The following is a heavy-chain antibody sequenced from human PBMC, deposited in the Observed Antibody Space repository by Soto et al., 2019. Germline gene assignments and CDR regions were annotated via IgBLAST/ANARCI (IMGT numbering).Heavy chain of an antibody. D-gene: IGHD6-13*01. V-gene: IGHV1-2*04. Sequence: QVQLVQSGAEVKKPGSSVKVSCKAAGFTVTGYYVHWVRQAPGQGIDWMGWSNPNSAATNYAQKFEGWVTMTRDKSISTAYMELSRLKSDDTAVYYCARSPGIATGGGYYFDYWGQGAMVTVAS. CDR2: SNPNSAAT. CDR3: ARSPGIATGGGYYFDY. J-gene: IGHJ4*02. CDR1: GFTVTGYY.